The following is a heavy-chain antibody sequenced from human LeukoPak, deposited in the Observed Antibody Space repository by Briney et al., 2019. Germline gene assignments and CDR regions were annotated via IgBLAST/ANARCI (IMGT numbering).Heavy chain of an antibody. CDR1: GFTFSIYS. CDR3: ARAGDFSFKD. Sequence: PGGSLRLSCAASGFTFSIYSMSWVRQAPGKGLEWVSYISSSSSTISYADSVKGRFTISRDNAENSLYLQMNSLRAEDTAVYYCARAGDFSFKDWGQGTLVTVSS. V-gene: IGHV3-48*01. CDR2: ISSSSSTI. J-gene: IGHJ4*02. D-gene: IGHD3-3*01.